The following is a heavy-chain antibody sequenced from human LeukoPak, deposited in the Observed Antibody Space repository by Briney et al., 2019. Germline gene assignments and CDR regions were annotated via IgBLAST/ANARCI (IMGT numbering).Heavy chain of an antibody. CDR3: ARHDDVCETYRYKGGAWFDP. D-gene: IGHD3-16*02. Sequence: SEALSLTCTVAGGSISSTNYYWGWLRQPPGEGLGWIGSIYCSGSAYYNPFIKSRVTISVDPSKDPFSLNQSSVTAADTAVNYCARHDDVCETYRYKGGAWFDPWGQGTLVTVSS. V-gene: IGHV4-39*01. CDR1: GGSISSTNYY. J-gene: IGHJ5*02. CDR2: IYCSGSA.